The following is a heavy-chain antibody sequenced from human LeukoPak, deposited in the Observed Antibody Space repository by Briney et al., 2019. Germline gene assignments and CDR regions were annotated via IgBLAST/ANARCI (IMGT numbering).Heavy chain of an antibody. V-gene: IGHV4-38-2*02. CDR1: GYSISSGYY. CDR2: IYYSGST. J-gene: IGHJ5*02. D-gene: IGHD5-24*01. Sequence: PSETLSLTCTVSGYSISSGYYWSWIRQPPGKGLEWIGYIYYSGSTNYNPSLKSRVTISVDTSKNQFSLKLSSVTAADTAVYYCAKGGYNYMEGYFDPWGQGTLVTVSS. CDR3: AKGGYNYMEGYFDP.